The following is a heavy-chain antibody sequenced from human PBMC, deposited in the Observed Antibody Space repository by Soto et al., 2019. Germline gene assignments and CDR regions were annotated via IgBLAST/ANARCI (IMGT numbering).Heavy chain of an antibody. CDR1: GGTFSSYA. CDR3: ARGGIDCSGGSCYLEFDY. J-gene: IGHJ4*02. Sequence: QVPLVQSGAEVKKPGSSVKVSCKASGGTFSSYAISWVRQAPGQGLEWMGGIIPIFGTANYAQKFQGRVTITADKSTSTAYMELSSLRSEDTAVYYCARGGIDCSGGSCYLEFDYWGQGTLVTVSS. D-gene: IGHD2-15*01. CDR2: IIPIFGTA. V-gene: IGHV1-69*06.